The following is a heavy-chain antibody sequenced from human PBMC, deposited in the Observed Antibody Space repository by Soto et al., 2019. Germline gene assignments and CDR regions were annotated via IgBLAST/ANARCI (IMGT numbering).Heavy chain of an antibody. CDR3: ARTAAAGKYYYGMDV. CDR1: GYSFTSYW. Sequence: GESLKISCKGSGYSFTSYWIGWVRQMPVKGLEWMGIIYPGDSDTRYSPSFQGQVTISADKSISTAYLQWSSLKVSDTAMYYCARTAAAGKYYYGMDVWGQGTTVTVSS. D-gene: IGHD6-13*01. V-gene: IGHV5-51*01. CDR2: IYPGDSDT. J-gene: IGHJ6*02.